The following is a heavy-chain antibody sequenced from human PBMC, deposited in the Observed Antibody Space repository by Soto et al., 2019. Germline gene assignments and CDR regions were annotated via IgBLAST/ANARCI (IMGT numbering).Heavy chain of an antibody. CDR3: AKDRGPDQQLDPYHHYYYYGMDV. V-gene: IGHV3-30*18. CDR2: ISYDGSNK. CDR1: GFTFSSYG. J-gene: IGHJ6*02. Sequence: PGGSLRLSCAASGFTFSSYGMHWVRQAPGKGLEWVAVISYDGSNKYYADSVKGRFTISRDNSKNTLYLQMNSLRAEDTAVYYCAKDRGPDQQLDPYHHYYYYGMDVWGQATTVTVSS. D-gene: IGHD6-13*01.